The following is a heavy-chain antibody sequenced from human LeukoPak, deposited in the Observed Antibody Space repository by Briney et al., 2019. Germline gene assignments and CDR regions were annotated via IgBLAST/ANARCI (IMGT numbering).Heavy chain of an antibody. CDR1: GYTFTGYY. J-gene: IGHJ4*02. V-gene: IGHV1-2*02. D-gene: IGHD6-13*01. Sequence: ASVKVSCKASGYTFTGYYMHWVRQAPGQGLEWMGWINPNSGGTNYAQKFQGRVTMTRDTSISTAYMELSRLRSDDTAVYYCARDPAAGTAHYYFDYWAREPWSPSPQ. CDR3: ARDPAAGTAHYYFDY. CDR2: INPNSGGT.